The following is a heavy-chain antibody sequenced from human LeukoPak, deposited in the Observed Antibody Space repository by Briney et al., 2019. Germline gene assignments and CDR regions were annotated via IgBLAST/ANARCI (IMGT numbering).Heavy chain of an antibody. V-gene: IGHV3-48*02. J-gene: IGHJ4*02. CDR2: ISSSGSTI. CDR1: GFTFSSYA. CDR3: ARDLYGSGSYDTYYFDY. Sequence: GGSLRLSCAASGFTFSSYAMNWVRQAPGKGLEWVSYISSSGSTIYYADSVKGRFTISRDSAKKSLYLQMNSLRDEDTAVYYCARDLYGSGSYDTYYFDYWGQGTLVTVSS. D-gene: IGHD3-10*01.